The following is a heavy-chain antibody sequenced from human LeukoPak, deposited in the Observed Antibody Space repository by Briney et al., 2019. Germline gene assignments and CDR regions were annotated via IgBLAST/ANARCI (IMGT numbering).Heavy chain of an antibody. J-gene: IGHJ3*02. CDR1: GFTFSSYA. Sequence: PGGSLRLSCAASGFTFSSYAMSWVRQAPGKGLEWISIISGSGSSAYYADSVKGRFIISRDNFKNTVHLEMSSLRAEDTALYYCVPEGFDIWGQGTMVTVSS. CDR2: ISGSGSSA. V-gene: IGHV3-23*01. CDR3: VPEGFDI.